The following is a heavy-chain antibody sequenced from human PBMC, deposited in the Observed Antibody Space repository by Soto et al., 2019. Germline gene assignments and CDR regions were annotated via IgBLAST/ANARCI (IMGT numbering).Heavy chain of an antibody. CDR1: GFTFSSFG. D-gene: IGHD1-26*01. CDR2: MAYDGSNE. J-gene: IGHJ6*02. CDR3: AKNTVGLSRYYYYGMDV. Sequence: PGGSLRLSCAASGFTFSSFGIHWVRQAPAKGLEWVAVMAYDGSNEYYADSVRGRFTISRDNSKSTVYLQMNSLRPEDTAVYYCAKNTVGLSRYYYYGMDVWGQGTTVTVSS. V-gene: IGHV3-30*18.